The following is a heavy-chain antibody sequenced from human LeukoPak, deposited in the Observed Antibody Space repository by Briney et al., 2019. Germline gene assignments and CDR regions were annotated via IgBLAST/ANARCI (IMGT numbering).Heavy chain of an antibody. CDR1: GSTFSSYG. V-gene: IGHV3-30*18. J-gene: IGHJ4*02. CDR3: AKPQVTANWYYFHY. D-gene: IGHD2-21*02. Sequence: GGSLRLSCAASGSTFSSYGMHWVRQAPGKGLEWVAVISSDGSNKFYADSVKGRFTISRDGSKNTLYLQMNSLRPDDTAVYFCAKPQVTANWYYFHYWGQGTLVTVSS. CDR2: ISSDGSNK.